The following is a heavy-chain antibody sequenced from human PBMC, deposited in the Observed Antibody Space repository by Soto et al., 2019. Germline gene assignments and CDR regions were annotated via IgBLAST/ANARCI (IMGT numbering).Heavy chain of an antibody. CDR2: ISYDGSNK. Sequence: GGSLRLSCAASGFTFSSYGVHWVRQAPGKGLEWVAVISYDGSNKYYADSVKGRFTISRDNSKNTLYLQMNSLRAEDTAVYYCAISPLRFLEWLPRFNYYYYMDVWGKGTTVTVSS. V-gene: IGHV3-30*03. CDR1: GFTFSSYG. D-gene: IGHD3-3*01. J-gene: IGHJ6*03. CDR3: AISPLRFLEWLPRFNYYYYMDV.